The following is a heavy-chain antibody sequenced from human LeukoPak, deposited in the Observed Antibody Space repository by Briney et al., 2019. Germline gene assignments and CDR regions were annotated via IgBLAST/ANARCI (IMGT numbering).Heavy chain of an antibody. J-gene: IGHJ5*02. Sequence: GGSLRLSCATSGFTFSSYEMNWVRQAPGKGLEWVSFISSSGTTIYADPVRGRFTISRDNAKNSLYLQMNSLRAEDTAVYYCASRIVGANTFTPLDTWGQGTLVTVSS. D-gene: IGHD1-26*01. CDR3: ASRIVGANTFTPLDT. V-gene: IGHV3-48*03. CDR2: ISSSGTTI. CDR1: GFTFSSYE.